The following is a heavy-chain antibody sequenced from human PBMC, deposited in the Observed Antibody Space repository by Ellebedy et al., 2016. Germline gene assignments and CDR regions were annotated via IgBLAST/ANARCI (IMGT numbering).Heavy chain of an antibody. V-gene: IGHV1-8*01. Sequence: ASVKVSXKASGYTFTSYDINWVRQATGQGLEWMGWMNPNSGNTGYAQKFQGRVTMTRNTSISTAYMELSSLRSEDTAVYYCARGESRGYYYDSSSYRAYNWFDPWGQGTLVTVSS. CDR2: MNPNSGNT. CDR1: GYTFTSYD. CDR3: ARGESRGYYYDSSSYRAYNWFDP. J-gene: IGHJ5*02. D-gene: IGHD3-22*01.